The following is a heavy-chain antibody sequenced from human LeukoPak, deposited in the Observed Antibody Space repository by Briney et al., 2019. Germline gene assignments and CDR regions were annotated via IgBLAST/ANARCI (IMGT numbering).Heavy chain of an antibody. V-gene: IGHV3-30*02. CDR1: GFTFSSYG. D-gene: IGHD6-13*01. J-gene: IGHJ6*04. Sequence: GGSLRLSCAASGFTFSSYGMHWVRQAPGKGLEWVAFIRYDGSNKYYADSVKGRFTISRDNSKNTLYLQMNSLRAEDTAVYYCAKGHGSSWSILDVWGKGTTVTISS. CDR3: AKGHGSSWSILDV. CDR2: IRYDGSNK.